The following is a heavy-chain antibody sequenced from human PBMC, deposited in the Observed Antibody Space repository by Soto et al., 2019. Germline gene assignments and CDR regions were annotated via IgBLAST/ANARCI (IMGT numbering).Heavy chain of an antibody. D-gene: IGHD3-22*01. V-gene: IGHV1-8*01. J-gene: IGHJ4*02. CDR3: AREKVTSGYPD. CDR1: GYTFTSYD. Sequence: QVQLVQSGAEVKKPGASVKVSCKASGYTFTSYDINWVRQATRQGLEWMGWMNPNSGNTAHAKKFQGRITMTRNTSISTAYMELSSLRSEDTAVYYCAREKVTSGYPDWGQGTLVTVSS. CDR2: MNPNSGNT.